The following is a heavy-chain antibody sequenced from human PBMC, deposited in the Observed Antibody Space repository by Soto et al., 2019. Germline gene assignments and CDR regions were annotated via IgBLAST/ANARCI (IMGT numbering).Heavy chain of an antibody. CDR3: ARDLDHLGSGSYFDDVFDI. D-gene: IGHD3-10*01. CDR2: ISPYDGDR. J-gene: IGHJ3*02. Sequence: QVQLVQSGAEVKKPGASVKVSCKASGYTFTSYGISWVRQAPGQGLEWMGWISPYDGDRNYAQNLQGRVTMTTDTSTSTAYMEVRSLRSDDTAVYFCARDLDHLGSGSYFDDVFDIWGQGTMVTVSS. V-gene: IGHV1-18*01. CDR1: GYTFTSYG.